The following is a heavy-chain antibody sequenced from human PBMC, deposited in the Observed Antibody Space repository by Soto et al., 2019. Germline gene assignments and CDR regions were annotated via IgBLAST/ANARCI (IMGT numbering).Heavy chain of an antibody. Sequence: DVQLVQCGGEVKKPGDSLKISCKGSGYSFADYWIGWVRQMPVKDLAWMGVIYPYASDTRYSPFFQGQVTISADKSIMSTYLQSIPLNAADTAMYFSARLVTFLVGENLWAEGTLVTVSS. CDR1: GYSFADYW. CDR2: IYPYASDT. CDR3: ARLVTFLVGENL. V-gene: IGHV5-51*03. J-gene: IGHJ5*02. D-gene: IGHD3-3*02.